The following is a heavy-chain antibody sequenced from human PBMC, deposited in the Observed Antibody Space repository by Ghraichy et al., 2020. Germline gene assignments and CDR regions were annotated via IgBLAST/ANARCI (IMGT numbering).Heavy chain of an antibody. CDR2: IYHSGST. D-gene: IGHD4-11*01. V-gene: IGHV4-30-2*01. J-gene: IGHJ4*02. Sequence: SETLSLTCAVSGGSISSGGYSWSWIRQPPGKGLEWIGYIYHSGSTYYNPSLKSRVTISVDRSKNQFSLKLSSVTAADTAVYYCARHSDYSKGFDYWGQGTLVTVSS. CDR1: GGSISSGGYS. CDR3: ARHSDYSKGFDY.